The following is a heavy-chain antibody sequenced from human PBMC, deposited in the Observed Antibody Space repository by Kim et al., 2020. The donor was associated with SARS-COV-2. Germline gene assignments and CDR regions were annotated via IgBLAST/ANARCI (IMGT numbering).Heavy chain of an antibody. CDR2: IYYSGST. CDR1: SGSITTNY. J-gene: IGHJ4*02. CDR3: ARINSGSYSTRFDD. V-gene: IGHV4-59*01. D-gene: IGHD1-26*01. Sequence: SETLSLTCTVSSGSITTNYWSWIRQPPGNGLEWIGCIYYSGSTYYAPSLKSRVTISVDTSKNQFSLKLTSVTAADTAVYYCARINSGSYSTRFDDWGEG.